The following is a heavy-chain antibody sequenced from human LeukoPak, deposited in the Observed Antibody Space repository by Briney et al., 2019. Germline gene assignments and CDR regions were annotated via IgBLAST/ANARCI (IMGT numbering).Heavy chain of an antibody. CDR3: ARGQTAHYGDYPPALVF. J-gene: IGHJ4*02. CDR2: IYPGDSDS. Sequence: HGESLKISCKGSGYTFTSYWIAWVRQMPGKGLEWMGIIYPGDSDSRYSPSFQGQVTISADKSISTAYLQWSSLKASDTAMYYCARGQTAHYGDYPPALVFWGQGTLVTVSS. D-gene: IGHD4-17*01. V-gene: IGHV5-51*01. CDR1: GYTFTSYW.